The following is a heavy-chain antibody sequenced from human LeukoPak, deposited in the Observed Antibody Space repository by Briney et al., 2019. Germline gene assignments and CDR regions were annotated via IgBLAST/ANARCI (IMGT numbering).Heavy chain of an antibody. CDR1: GLPYRAYA. J-gene: IGHJ5*01. CDR2: ILNDGTWE. D-gene: IGHD3-16*01. Sequence: GGSLGLSCEASGLPYRAYALNWVRQAPGRGRGGVAFILNDGTWEYYPDSVKGRLTISRDNSRNTLYLQMNSVRLEDTAIYYCVKGGSISHNWFDSWGQGTLVTVSS. V-gene: IGHV3-30*02. CDR3: VKGGSISHNWFDS.